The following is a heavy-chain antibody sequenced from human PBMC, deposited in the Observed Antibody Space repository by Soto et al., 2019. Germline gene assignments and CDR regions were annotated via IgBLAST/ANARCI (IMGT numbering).Heavy chain of an antibody. Sequence: GGSLRLSCSASGFSFSDYSMHWVRQAPGKGLDYVSAISSSGENTYYADSVKGRFTISRDNSKNSLYLQMSSLRAEDTAVYYCVKVGPKISVRSYYDYWGQGTRVTVSS. V-gene: IGHV3-64D*08. CDR2: ISSSGENT. CDR3: VKVGPKISVRSYYDY. CDR1: GFSFSDYS. D-gene: IGHD2-15*01. J-gene: IGHJ4*02.